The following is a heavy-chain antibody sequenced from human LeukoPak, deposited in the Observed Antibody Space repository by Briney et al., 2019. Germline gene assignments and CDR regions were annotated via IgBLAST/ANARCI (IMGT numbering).Heavy chain of an antibody. J-gene: IGHJ4*02. CDR1: GYTLSSSY. Sequence: ASVKVSCKASGYTLSSSYMHWVRQAPGQGLEWMGVVNPSDNSRTYAQKFQGRGTMTRDRATSTVYMELSSLRSDDTAVYYCARGDIDHWGQGALVTVSS. CDR3: ARGDIDH. CDR2: VNPSDNSR. V-gene: IGHV1-46*01.